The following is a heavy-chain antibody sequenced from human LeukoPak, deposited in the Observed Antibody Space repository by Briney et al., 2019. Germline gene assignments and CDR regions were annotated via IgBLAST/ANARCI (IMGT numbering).Heavy chain of an antibody. J-gene: IGHJ4*02. CDR2: IYLDGSRA. Sequence: PGGSLRLSCAVSGFTFTNYWMSWARQSPGKGLEWVANIYLDGSRAYYVDSVKGRFTISRDNAKNSLFLQMNSLSAEDTAVYFCARVGALSSSWLLYWGQGTLVTVSS. V-gene: IGHV3-7*01. CDR3: ARVGALSSSWLLY. CDR1: GFTFTNYW. D-gene: IGHD6-13*01.